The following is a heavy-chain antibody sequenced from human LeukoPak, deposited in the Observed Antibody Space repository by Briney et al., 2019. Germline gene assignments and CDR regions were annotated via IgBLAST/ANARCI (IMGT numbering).Heavy chain of an antibody. V-gene: IGHV1-2*02. CDR3: ARDDSSYLDY. CDR2: INPNSGAT. J-gene: IGHJ4*02. D-gene: IGHD3-22*01. CDR1: GYTFTGYY. Sequence: APVKVSCKASGYTFTGYYIHWVRQAPGQGLGWIGWINPNSGATSYAQNFQGRVTMTRDTSISTVYMELSGLRFDDTAVFYCARDDSSYLDYWGQGTLVIVSS.